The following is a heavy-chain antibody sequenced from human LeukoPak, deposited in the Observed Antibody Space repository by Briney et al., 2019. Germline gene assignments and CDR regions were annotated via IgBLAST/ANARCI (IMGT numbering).Heavy chain of an antibody. CDR1: GFTFYSYA. V-gene: IGHV3-7*01. J-gene: IGHJ4*02. D-gene: IGHD3-16*01. Sequence: GGSLRLSCAASGFTFYSYAMSWVRQAPGKGLEWVANIKQDGSEKYYVDSVKGRFTISRDNAKNSLYLQMNSLRAEDTAVYYCVGHSDYWGQGTLVTVSS. CDR2: IKQDGSEK. CDR3: VGHSDY.